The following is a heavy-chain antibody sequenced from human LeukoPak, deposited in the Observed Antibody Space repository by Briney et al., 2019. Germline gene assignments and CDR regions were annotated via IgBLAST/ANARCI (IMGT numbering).Heavy chain of an antibody. CDR1: GGSIISSSHY. V-gene: IGHV4-39*01. CDR3: ARQPTWSGYVQPFDY. CDR2: IYYSGST. Sequence: SETLSLTCTVSGGSIISSSHYWGWIRQPPGKGLEWIGSIYYSGSTYYNPSLKSRVTISVDTSKNQFSLKLSAVTAADTAVYFCARQPTWSGYVQPFDYWGQGPLVTVSS. D-gene: IGHD3-3*01. J-gene: IGHJ4*02.